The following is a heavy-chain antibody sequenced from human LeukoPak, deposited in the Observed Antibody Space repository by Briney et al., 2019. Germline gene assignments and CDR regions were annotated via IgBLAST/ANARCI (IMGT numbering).Heavy chain of an antibody. V-gene: IGHV4-59*01. CDR3: ARCLDWYFDL. D-gene: IGHD3-16*01. CDR1: GGSISSYY. CDR2: IYYSGST. Sequence: PSETLSLTCTVSGGSISSYYWSWIRQPPGKGLEWIGYIYYSGSTNYNPSLKSRVTISVDTSKNQFSLKLSSVTAADTAVYYCARCLDWYFDLWGRGTLVTVSS. J-gene: IGHJ2*01.